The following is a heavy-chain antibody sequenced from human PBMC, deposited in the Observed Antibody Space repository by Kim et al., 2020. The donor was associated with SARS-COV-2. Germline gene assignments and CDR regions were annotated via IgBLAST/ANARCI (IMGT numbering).Heavy chain of an antibody. CDR1: GFTFSSYG. CDR2: IWYDGSNK. Sequence: GGSLRLSCAASGFTFSSYGMHWVRQAPGKGLEWVAVIWYDGSNKYYADSVKGRFTISRDNSKNTLYLQMNSLRAEDTAVYYCARDAPVKGGGPSSGYYYLPDYWGQGTLVTVSS. D-gene: IGHD3-22*01. CDR3: ARDAPVKGGGPSSGYYYLPDY. V-gene: IGHV3-33*01. J-gene: IGHJ4*02.